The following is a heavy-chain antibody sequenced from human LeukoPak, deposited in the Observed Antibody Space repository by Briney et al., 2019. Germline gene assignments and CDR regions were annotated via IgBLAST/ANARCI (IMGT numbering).Heavy chain of an antibody. D-gene: IGHD2-2*01. V-gene: IGHV1-2*02. J-gene: IGHJ5*02. CDR3: ARLGTTSSSWFDP. CDR1: GYTFTGYY. Sequence: ASVRVSCRASGYTFTGYYMHWVRQAPGQGLEWMGWLNPNSGGTNYAQKFQGRVTMTTDTSTSTAYMELRSLRSDDTAVHYCARLGTTSSSWFDPWGQGTLVTVSS. CDR2: LNPNSGGT.